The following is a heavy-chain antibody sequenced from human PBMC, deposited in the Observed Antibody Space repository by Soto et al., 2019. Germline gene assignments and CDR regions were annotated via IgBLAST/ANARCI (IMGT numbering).Heavy chain of an antibody. J-gene: IGHJ2*01. CDR3: ARDYDVNTALNYWYFDL. Sequence: QVQLQESGPGLVTASETLTLTCTISGGSINNYYWTWVRQPPGKGLEWIGRIYPSGRAHYNPSLQSRVTLSVDVSKNQFSLRVNSVTATDTALYFCARDYDVNTALNYWYFDLWGRGTLVTVSS. CDR1: GGSINNYY. D-gene: IGHD5-18*01. CDR2: IYPSGRA. V-gene: IGHV4-4*07.